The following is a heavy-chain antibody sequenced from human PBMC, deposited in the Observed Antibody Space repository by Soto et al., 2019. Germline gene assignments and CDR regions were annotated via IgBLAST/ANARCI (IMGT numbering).Heavy chain of an antibody. CDR3: ARVLGPIVVVAAPFDAFDI. V-gene: IGHV4-31*03. Sequence: SETLSLTCTVSGGSISSGGYYWSWIRQHPGKVLEWIGYIYYSASTYYNPSLKSRVTISVDTSKNQFSLKLSSVAAADTAVYYCARVLGPIVVVAAPFDAFDIWGQGTMVTVSS. D-gene: IGHD2-15*01. J-gene: IGHJ3*02. CDR1: GGSISSGGYY. CDR2: IYYSAST.